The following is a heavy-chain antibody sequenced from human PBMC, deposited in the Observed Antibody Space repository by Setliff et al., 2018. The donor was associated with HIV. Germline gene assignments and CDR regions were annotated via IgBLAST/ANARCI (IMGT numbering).Heavy chain of an antibody. CDR3: ARGLGGYCSSVSCYEADH. Sequence: KPSETLSLTCAVYGGSFSGYSWTWIRQPPGKGLEWIGEIDQSGSTNYNPSFKSRVTTSVDTSKNQFSLRLSSVTAADTAVYYCARGLGGYCSSVSCYEADHWGQGTLVTVSS. CDR2: IDQSGST. J-gene: IGHJ5*02. V-gene: IGHV4-34*01. D-gene: IGHD2-2*01. CDR1: GGSFSGYS.